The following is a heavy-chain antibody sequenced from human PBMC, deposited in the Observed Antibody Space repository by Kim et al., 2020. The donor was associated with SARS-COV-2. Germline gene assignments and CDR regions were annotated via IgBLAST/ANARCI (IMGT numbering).Heavy chain of an antibody. CDR3: AKDVGYCSGGSCYTAFDY. D-gene: IGHD2-15*01. Sequence: GGSLRLSCAASGFTFSSYGMPWVRQAPGKGLEWVAVISYDGSNKYYADSVKGRFTISRDNSKNTLYLQMNSLRAEDTAVYYCAKDVGYCSGGSCYTAFDYWGQRTLVTVSS. J-gene: IGHJ4*02. CDR2: ISYDGSNK. V-gene: IGHV3-30*18. CDR1: GFTFSSYG.